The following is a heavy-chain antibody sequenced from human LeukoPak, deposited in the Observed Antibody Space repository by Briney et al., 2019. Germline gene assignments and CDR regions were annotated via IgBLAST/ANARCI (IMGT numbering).Heavy chain of an antibody. J-gene: IGHJ5*02. CDR2: IFYSGST. Sequence: SETLSLTCIVSGGSLSSYYWSWIRQHPGTGLEWVGYIFYSGSTNYNPSLKSRFTISVHTSKNQFSLKLSSVTAADTAVYYCARVLVVVAATAIWFDPWGQGTLVTVSS. CDR3: ARVLVVVAATAIWFDP. D-gene: IGHD2-15*01. CDR1: GGSLSSYY. V-gene: IGHV4-59*01.